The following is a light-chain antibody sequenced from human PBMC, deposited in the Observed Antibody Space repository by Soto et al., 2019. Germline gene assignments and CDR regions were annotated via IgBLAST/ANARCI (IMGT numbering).Light chain of an antibody. V-gene: IGKV3-15*01. CDR2: GAS. Sequence: EIVMTQSPATLSLSPGERATVSCRASESVSTNLAWYQQKPGQAPRLLIYGASTRAPGIPARFSGSGSGTEFTLTIDSLQSEDFAVYYCQQYSIWRTFGQGTKVDIK. CDR1: ESVSTN. J-gene: IGKJ1*01. CDR3: QQYSIWRT.